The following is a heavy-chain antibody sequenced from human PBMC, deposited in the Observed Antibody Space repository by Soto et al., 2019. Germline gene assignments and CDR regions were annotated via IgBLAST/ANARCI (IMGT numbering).Heavy chain of an antibody. V-gene: IGHV3-9*01. CDR1: GFTFDDYA. CDR3: AKDRERMVRGLHDAFDI. CDR2: ISWNSGSI. Sequence: GGSLRLSCAASGFTFDDYAMHWVRQAPGKGLEWVSAISWNSGSIGYADSVKGRFTISRDNAKNSLYLQMNSLRAEDTALYYCAKDRERMVRGLHDAFDIWGQGTMVTVSS. J-gene: IGHJ3*02. D-gene: IGHD3-10*01.